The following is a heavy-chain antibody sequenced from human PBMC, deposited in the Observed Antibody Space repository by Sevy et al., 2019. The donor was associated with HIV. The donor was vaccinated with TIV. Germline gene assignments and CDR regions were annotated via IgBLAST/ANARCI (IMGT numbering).Heavy chain of an antibody. Sequence: GRCLRLSCGASGFSFSSYSMNWVRQAPGKGLEWVSYITRSDSARDYADSVKGRFTISRDNAKNSLFLQMNSLRVEDTAVYYCVRTVSGSYRYDDYWGQGTLVTVSS. D-gene: IGHD3-16*02. CDR1: GFSFSSYS. CDR2: ITRSDSAR. CDR3: VRTVSGSYRYDDY. J-gene: IGHJ4*02. V-gene: IGHV3-48*01.